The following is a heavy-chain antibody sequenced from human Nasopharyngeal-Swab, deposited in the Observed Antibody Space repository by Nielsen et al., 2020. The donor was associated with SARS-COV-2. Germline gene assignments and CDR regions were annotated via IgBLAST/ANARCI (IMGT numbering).Heavy chain of an antibody. CDR3: ARAAKGYCSSTSCYSIPEYYYYYMDV. D-gene: IGHD2-2*01. CDR2: INPNSGGT. J-gene: IGHJ6*03. Sequence: WARQAPGQGFGWLGWINPNSGGTNYAQKFQGWVTMTRDTSISTAYMELSRLRSDDTAVYYCARAAKGYCSSTSCYSIPEYYYYYMDVWDKGTTVTVSS. V-gene: IGHV1-2*04.